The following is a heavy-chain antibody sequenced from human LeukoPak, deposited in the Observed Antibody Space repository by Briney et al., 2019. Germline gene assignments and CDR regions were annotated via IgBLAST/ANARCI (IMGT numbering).Heavy chain of an antibody. J-gene: IGHJ4*02. CDR3: ARDDDDGVQNEY. D-gene: IGHD3-16*01. CDR2: INPNSGGT. CDR1: GYTFTGYY. V-gene: IGHV1-2*02. Sequence: GASVKVSCKASGYTFTGYYMHWVRPAPGQGLEWMGWINPNSGGTNYAQKFQGRVTMTRDTSISTAYMELSRLRSDDTAVYYCARDDDDGVQNEYWGQGTLVTVSS.